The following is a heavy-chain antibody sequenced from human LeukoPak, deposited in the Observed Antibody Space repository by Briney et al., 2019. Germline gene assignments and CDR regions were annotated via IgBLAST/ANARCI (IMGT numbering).Heavy chain of an antibody. V-gene: IGHV3-21*01. CDR3: ARDHSSSGMDV. Sequence: PGGSLRLSCAASGFTFSSYGMHWVRQAPGKGLEWVSSISSSSSYIYYADSVKGRFTISRDNAKNSLYPQMNSLRAEDTAVYYCARDHSSSGMDVWGQGTTVTVSS. CDR2: ISSSSSYI. CDR1: GFTFSSYG. J-gene: IGHJ6*02.